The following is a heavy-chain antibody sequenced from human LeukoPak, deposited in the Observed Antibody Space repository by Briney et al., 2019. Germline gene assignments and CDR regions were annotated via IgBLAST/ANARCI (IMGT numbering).Heavy chain of an antibody. J-gene: IGHJ4*02. Sequence: GASVTVSCKTSGGSFSSYAISWVRQAPGQGLEWMGGIIPMFRTHNYAQKFQGRVTITTDESTNTAYMEVSRLRSEDTAVYYCARAGVAVAGLALDYWGQGTLVTVSS. CDR3: ARAGVAVAGLALDY. D-gene: IGHD6-19*01. CDR2: IIPMFRTH. V-gene: IGHV1-69*05. CDR1: GGSFSSYA.